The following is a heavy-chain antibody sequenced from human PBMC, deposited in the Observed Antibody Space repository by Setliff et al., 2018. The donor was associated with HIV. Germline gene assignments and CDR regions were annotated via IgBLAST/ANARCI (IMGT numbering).Heavy chain of an antibody. CDR3: AKDKGSSGWSA. D-gene: IGHD6-19*01. V-gene: IGHV3-23*01. Sequence: GGSLRPSCAASGFTFSSYGMHWVRQAPGKGLEWVSAISDSGGGTYYADSVKGRFTVSRDNSKYTLYLQMNSLRVEDTAVYYCAKDKGSSGWSAWGQGTLVTVSS. CDR1: GFTFSSYG. CDR2: ISDSGGGT. J-gene: IGHJ5*02.